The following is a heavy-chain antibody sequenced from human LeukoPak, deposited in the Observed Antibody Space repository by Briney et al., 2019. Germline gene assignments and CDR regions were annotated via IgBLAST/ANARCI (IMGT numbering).Heavy chain of an antibody. V-gene: IGHV4-30-4*08. D-gene: IGHD3-3*01. CDR3: ARGRRITIFGVVPGVFDY. CDR2: IYYSGST. Sequence: SQTLSLTCTVSGGSISSGDYYWGWIRQPPGKGLEWGGYIYYSGSTYYNPSLKRRVTISVDTSKNQFSLKLSSVTAADTAVYYCARGRRITIFGVVPGVFDYWGQGTLVTVSS. CDR1: GGSISSGDYY. J-gene: IGHJ4*02.